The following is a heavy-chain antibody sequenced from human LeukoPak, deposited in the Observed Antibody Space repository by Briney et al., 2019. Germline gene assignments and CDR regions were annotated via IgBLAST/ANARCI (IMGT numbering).Heavy chain of an antibody. CDR1: GFTFSSYW. D-gene: IGHD3-10*01. CDR3: ASEGFGEPLDY. V-gene: IGHV3-7*01. CDR2: IKQDGSEK. J-gene: IGHJ4*02. Sequence: PGGSLRLSCAASGFTFSSYWMSWVRQAPGKGLEWVANIKQDGSEKYYVDSVKGRFTISRDNAKNSLYLQMNGLRAEDTAVYYCASEGFGEPLDYWGQGTLVTVSS.